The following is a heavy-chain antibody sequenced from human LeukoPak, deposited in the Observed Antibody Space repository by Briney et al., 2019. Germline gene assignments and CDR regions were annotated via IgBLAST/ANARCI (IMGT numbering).Heavy chain of an antibody. J-gene: IGHJ4*02. Sequence: ASVKVSCKASGDTFTGYAISWVRQAPGQGLEWMGRIIPIFGTANYAQKFQGRVTITTDESTSTAYMELSSLRSEDTAVYYCARLTTVTTPLTGDTDYGGQGPLVTVSS. V-gene: IGHV1-69*05. CDR1: GDTFTGYA. CDR2: IIPIFGTA. D-gene: IGHD4-17*01. CDR3: ARLTTVTTPLTGDTDY.